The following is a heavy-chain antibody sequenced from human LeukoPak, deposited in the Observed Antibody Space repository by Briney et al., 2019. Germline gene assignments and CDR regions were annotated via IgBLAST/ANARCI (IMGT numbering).Heavy chain of an antibody. V-gene: IGHV3-13*01. CDR3: ARGGRGSSWFDN. D-gene: IGHD6-13*01. Sequence: GGSLRLSCVASRSTFSSYGMHWVRQAAGEGLEWVSAIGTAGDTYYPGSVKGRFTISRENAKNSLYLQMNSLRAGDTAVYYCARGGRGSSWFDNWGQGTLVTVSS. J-gene: IGHJ4*02. CDR1: RSTFSSYG. CDR2: IGTAGDT.